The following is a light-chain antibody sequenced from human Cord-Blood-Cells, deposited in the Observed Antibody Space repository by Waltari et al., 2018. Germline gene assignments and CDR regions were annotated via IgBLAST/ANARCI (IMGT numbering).Light chain of an antibody. CDR3: SSYTSSSTWV. CDR2: DVS. V-gene: IGLV2-14*03. Sequence: QSALTQPASVSWSPGQSITISCTGTSSDVGGYHYVSWYQQPPGKAPKLMIYDVSNRPSGVSNRFSGAKSGNTASLTISGLQAEDEADYYCSSYTSSSTWVFGGGTKLTVL. CDR1: SSDVGGYHY. J-gene: IGLJ3*02.